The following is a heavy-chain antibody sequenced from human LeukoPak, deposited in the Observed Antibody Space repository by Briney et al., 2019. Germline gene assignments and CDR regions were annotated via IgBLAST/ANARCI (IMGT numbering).Heavy chain of an antibody. CDR2: IYYSGST. CDR1: GGSISSYY. CDR3: ASGTYYYDSTGFYYYYYGMDV. D-gene: IGHD3-22*01. J-gene: IGHJ6*02. V-gene: IGHV4-59*08. Sequence: SETLSLTCTVSGGSISSYYWSWIRQPPGKGLEWIGYIYYSGSTNYNPSLKSRVAISVDTSKNQLSLKLSSVTAADTAVYYCASGTYYYDSTGFYYYYYGMDVWGQGTTVTVSS.